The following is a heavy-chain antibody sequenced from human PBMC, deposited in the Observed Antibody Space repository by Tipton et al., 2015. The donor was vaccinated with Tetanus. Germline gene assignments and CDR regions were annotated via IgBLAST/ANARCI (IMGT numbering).Heavy chain of an antibody. CDR1: GASMSSSSYY. V-gene: IGHV4-39*01. D-gene: IGHD4-17*01. CDR3: ARPSTTVTPRAFDV. CDR2: IYYSGSS. J-gene: IGHJ3*01. Sequence: TLSLTCNVSGASMSSSSYYWDWIRQPPGKGLEWIGSIYYSGSSYYNPSLKSRVTISLDTSKNRFSLKLTSVTAADAAVYYCARPSTTVTPRAFDVWGQGTMVTVSS.